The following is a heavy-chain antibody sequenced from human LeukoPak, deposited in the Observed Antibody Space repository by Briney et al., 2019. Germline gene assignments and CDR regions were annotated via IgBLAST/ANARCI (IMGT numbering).Heavy chain of an antibody. CDR2: IYYSGST. Sequence: PSETLPLTCTVSGGSISSYYWSWTRQPPGKGLEWIGYIYYSGSTNYNPSLKSRVTISIDTSKNQFSLKLSSVTAADTAVYYCARHFFGCSSTSCYPYFDYWGQGTLVTVSS. D-gene: IGHD2-2*01. CDR1: GGSISSYY. CDR3: ARHFFGCSSTSCYPYFDY. J-gene: IGHJ4*02. V-gene: IGHV4-59*08.